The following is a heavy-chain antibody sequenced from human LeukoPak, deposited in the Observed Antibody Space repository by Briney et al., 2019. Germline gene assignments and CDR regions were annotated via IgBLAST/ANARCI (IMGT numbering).Heavy chain of an antibody. CDR3: TTFSYNFDY. D-gene: IGHD1-1*01. Sequence: GGSLRLSCAASRFTFSNAWMTGVRQAPGKGREWVGLIKSKIDGGTTDYASPVKGRFTVSRDDSNNTLYLQMNSLKTEDTAVYYCTTFSYNFDYWGQGTLVTVSS. CDR1: RFTFSNAW. CDR2: IKSKIDGGTT. J-gene: IGHJ4*02. V-gene: IGHV3-15*01.